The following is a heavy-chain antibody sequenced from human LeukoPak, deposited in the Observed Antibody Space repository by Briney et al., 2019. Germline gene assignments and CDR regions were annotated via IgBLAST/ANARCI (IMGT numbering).Heavy chain of an antibody. CDR1: GYTFSTYG. CDR2: INPNSGGT. Sequence: ASVKVSCKASGYTFSTYGLMWVRQAPGQGLEWMGWINPNSGGTNYAQKFQGRVTMTRDTSISTAYMELSRLRSDDTAVYYCARGRWLQPIDYWGQGTLVTVSS. V-gene: IGHV1-2*02. J-gene: IGHJ4*02. CDR3: ARGRWLQPIDY. D-gene: IGHD5-24*01.